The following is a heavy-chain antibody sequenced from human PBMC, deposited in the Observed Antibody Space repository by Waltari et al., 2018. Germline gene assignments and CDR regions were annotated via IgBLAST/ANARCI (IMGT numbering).Heavy chain of an antibody. CDR3: ATGLFYGSGSHYYYYYYGMDV. V-gene: IGHV1-24*01. CDR1: GYTLTELS. D-gene: IGHD3-10*01. Sequence: QVQLVQSGAEVKKPGASVKVSCKVSGYTLTELSMHWVRQAPGKGLEWMGGFDPEDGDTIYAQKFQGRVTMTEDTSTDTAYMGLSSLRSEDTAVYYCATGLFYGSGSHYYYYYYGMDVWGQWTTVTVSS. J-gene: IGHJ6*02. CDR2: FDPEDGDT.